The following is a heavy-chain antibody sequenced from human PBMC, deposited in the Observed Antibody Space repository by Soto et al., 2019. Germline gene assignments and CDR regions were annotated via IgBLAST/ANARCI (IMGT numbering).Heavy chain of an antibody. CDR3: ARDRVYCSGGSCYQQPNYFDY. V-gene: IGHV1-69*01. CDR1: GGTFSSYA. D-gene: IGHD2-15*01. Sequence: VKVSCKASGGTFSSYAISWVRQAPGQGLEWMGGIIPIFGTANYAQKFQGRVTITADESTSTAYMELSSLRSEDTAVYYCARDRVYCSGGSCYQQPNYFDYWGQGTLVTVSS. J-gene: IGHJ4*02. CDR2: IIPIFGTA.